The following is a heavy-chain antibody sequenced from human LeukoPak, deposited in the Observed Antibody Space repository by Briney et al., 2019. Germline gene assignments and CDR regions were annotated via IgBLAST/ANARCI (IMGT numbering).Heavy chain of an antibody. Sequence: SETLSLTCTVSGGSISSYYWGWIRQPPGKGLEWIGEINHSGSTNYNPSLKSRVTISVDTSKNQFSLKLSSVTAADTAVYYCARRTRNYYDSSGYYNYFDYWGQGTLVTVSS. J-gene: IGHJ4*02. CDR3: ARRTRNYYDSSGYYNYFDY. V-gene: IGHV4-34*01. CDR1: GGSISSYY. CDR2: INHSGST. D-gene: IGHD3-22*01.